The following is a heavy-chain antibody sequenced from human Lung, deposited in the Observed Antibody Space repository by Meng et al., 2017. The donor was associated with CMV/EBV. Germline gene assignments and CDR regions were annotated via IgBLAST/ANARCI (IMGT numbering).Heavy chain of an antibody. D-gene: IGHD3-22*01. CDR3: AKARWQFYSDSSDYYYFHHT. J-gene: IGHJ5*02. Sequence: SSVKVSXQAPGATFHNYAFSWVRQAPGQGLEWMGVIIPVLSTEKYAQKFQGRVTLTTDESTTTAYMELSGLRSDYTAVYYCAKARWQFYSDSSDYYYFHHTWGQGTLVTVSS. CDR2: IIPVLSTE. V-gene: IGHV1-69*05. CDR1: GATFHNYA.